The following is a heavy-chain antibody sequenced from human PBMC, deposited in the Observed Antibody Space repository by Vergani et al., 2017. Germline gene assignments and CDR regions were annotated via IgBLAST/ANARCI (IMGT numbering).Heavy chain of an antibody. V-gene: IGHV3-30-3*01. CDR3: ARDITGTGPFDY. CDR1: GFTFSSYA. D-gene: IGHD1-7*01. CDR2: ISYDGSNK. Sequence: QVQLVESGGGVVQPGRSLRLSCAASGFTFSSYAMHWVRQAPGKGLEWVAVISYDGSNKYYADSVKGRFTISRDNSKNTLYLQMNSLRAEDTAVYYCARDITGTGPFDYWGQGTLVTVSS. J-gene: IGHJ4*02.